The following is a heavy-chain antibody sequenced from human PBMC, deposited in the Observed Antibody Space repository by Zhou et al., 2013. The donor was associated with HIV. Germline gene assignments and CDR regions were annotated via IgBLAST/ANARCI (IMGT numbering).Heavy chain of an antibody. CDR3: ASYSGYDWPDAFDI. J-gene: IGHJ3*02. CDR1: GGTFSSYA. Sequence: QVQLVQSGAEVKKPGSSVKVSCKASGGTFSSYAISWVRQAPGQGLEWMGRIIPILGIANYAQKFQGRVTITADKSTSTAYMELSSLRSEDTAVYYCASYSGYDWPDAFDIWGQGTMVTVSS. D-gene: IGHD5-12*01. CDR2: IIPILGIA. V-gene: IGHV1-69*04.